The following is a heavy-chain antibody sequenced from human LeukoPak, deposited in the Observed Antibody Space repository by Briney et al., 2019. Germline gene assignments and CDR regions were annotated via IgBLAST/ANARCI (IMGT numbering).Heavy chain of an antibody. D-gene: IGHD6-13*01. Sequence: KTGGSLRLSCAASGFTFSSYSMNWVRQAPGKGLEWVSSISSSSSYIYYADSVKGRFTISRDNAKNSLYLQMNSLRAEDTALYYCAKDIDSSSWYYFDYWGQGTLVTVSS. CDR3: AKDIDSSSWYYFDY. CDR2: ISSSSSYI. CDR1: GFTFSSYS. J-gene: IGHJ4*02. V-gene: IGHV3-21*04.